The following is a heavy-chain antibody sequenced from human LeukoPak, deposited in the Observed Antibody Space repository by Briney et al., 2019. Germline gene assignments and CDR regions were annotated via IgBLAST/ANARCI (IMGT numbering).Heavy chain of an antibody. D-gene: IGHD2-21*01. CDR2: IYYSGST. Sequence: SETLSLTCTVSGGSISSYYWSWVRQPPGKGLEWIGYIYYSGSTNYNPSLKSRVTISVDTSKNQFALKLSSVTAADTAVYYCARVIVPWGFDYWGQGTLVTVSS. V-gene: IGHV4-59*01. J-gene: IGHJ4*02. CDR1: GGSISSYY. CDR3: ARVIVPWGFDY.